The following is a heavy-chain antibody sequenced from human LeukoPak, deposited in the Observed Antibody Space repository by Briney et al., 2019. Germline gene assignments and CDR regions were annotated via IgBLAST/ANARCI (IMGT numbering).Heavy chain of an antibody. CDR1: GFTFSNYA. V-gene: IGHV3-23*01. CDR2: IDSSGGGI. Sequence: GGSLRLSCAASGFTFSNYAMTWVRQAPGKGLEWVAVIDSSGGGIYYADSVKGRFTISRDNSKNTLYLQMNSLRVEDTAVFYCGKYSASGSRYFDYWGQGTLVTVSS. J-gene: IGHJ4*02. CDR3: GKYSASGSRYFDY. D-gene: IGHD1-26*01.